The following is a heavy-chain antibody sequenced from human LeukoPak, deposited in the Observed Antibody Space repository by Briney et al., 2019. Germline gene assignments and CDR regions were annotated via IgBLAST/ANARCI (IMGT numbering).Heavy chain of an antibody. Sequence: GESLKMSCKGSGYIFTSYWISWVRQMPGKGLEWMGRINPSNSYTNYNPSFQGHVTFSVDKSIATAYLQWPTLKASDTAMYYCARGGWLDDYWGQGTLVTVSS. D-gene: IGHD6-19*01. CDR3: ARGGWLDDY. CDR1: GYIFTSYW. V-gene: IGHV5-10-1*01. J-gene: IGHJ4*02. CDR2: INPSNSYT.